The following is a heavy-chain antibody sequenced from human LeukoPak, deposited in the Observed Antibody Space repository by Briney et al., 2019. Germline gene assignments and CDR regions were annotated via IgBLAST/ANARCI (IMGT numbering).Heavy chain of an antibody. CDR3: AKNRMRRGYSYGSGDFDY. CDR1: GFTFDDYT. V-gene: IGHV3-43*01. J-gene: IGHJ4*02. Sequence: PGGSLRLSCAASGFTFDDYTMHWVRQAPGKGLGWVSLISWDGVSTYYTDSVKGRFTISRDNSRNSLYLRMNSLRTEDTALYYRAKNRMRRGYSYGSGDFDYWGQGTLVTVSS. D-gene: IGHD5-18*01. CDR2: ISWDGVST.